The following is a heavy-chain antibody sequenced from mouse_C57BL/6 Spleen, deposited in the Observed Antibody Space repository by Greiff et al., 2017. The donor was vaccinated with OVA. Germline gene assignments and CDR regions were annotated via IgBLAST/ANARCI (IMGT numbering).Heavy chain of an antibody. CDR1: GYSITSGYY. D-gene: IGHD4-1*01. CDR3: ASWDLYYFDY. CDR2: ISYDGSN. J-gene: IGHJ2*01. V-gene: IGHV3-6*01. Sequence: EVQLLESGPGLVKPSQSLSLTCSVTGYSITSGYYWNWIRQFPGNKLEWMGYISYDGSNNYNPSLKNRISITRDTSKNQFFLKLNSVTTEDTATYYCASWDLYYFDYWGQGTTLTVSS.